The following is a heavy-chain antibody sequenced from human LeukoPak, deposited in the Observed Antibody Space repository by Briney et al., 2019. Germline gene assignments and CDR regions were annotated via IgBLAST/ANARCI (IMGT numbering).Heavy chain of an antibody. D-gene: IGHD2-15*01. CDR2: ISGSGGST. V-gene: IGHV3-23*01. CDR3: AKSGLLLYYFDY. CDR1: GFTFSSYA. J-gene: IGHJ4*02. Sequence: PGGSLRLSCAASGFTFSSYAMSWVRQPPGKGLEWVSAISGSGGSTYYADPVKGRFTISRDNSKNTLYLQMNSLRAEDTAVYYCAKSGLLLYYFDYWGQGTLVTVSS.